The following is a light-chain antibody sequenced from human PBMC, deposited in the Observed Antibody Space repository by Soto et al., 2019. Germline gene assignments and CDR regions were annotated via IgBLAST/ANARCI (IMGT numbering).Light chain of an antibody. J-gene: IGKJ4*01. V-gene: IGKV1-5*01. Sequence: DIQMTQSPSTLSSSVGDRVTITCRASQTLRTWLAWYQQKPGKAPKLLIYDVSILQSGVPSRFSGSGSGTKFTLTISGLQPDVFESYSCKKYKGYPLTSGGGTKVKFK. CDR2: DVS. CDR3: KKYKGYPLT. CDR1: QTLRTW.